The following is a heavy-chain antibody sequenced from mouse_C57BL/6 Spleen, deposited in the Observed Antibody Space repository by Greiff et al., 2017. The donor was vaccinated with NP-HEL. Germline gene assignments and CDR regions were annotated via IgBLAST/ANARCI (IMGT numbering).Heavy chain of an antibody. CDR2: IDPSDSYT. D-gene: IGHD2-5*01. Sequence: QVHVKQPGAELVMPGASVKLSCKASGYTFTSYWMHWVKQRPGQGLEWIGEIDPSDSYTNYNQKFKGKSPLTVDKSSSTAYMQLSSLTSEDSAVYYCARSYSNFHYYAMDYWGQGTSVTVSS. V-gene: IGHV1-69*01. J-gene: IGHJ4*01. CDR1: GYTFTSYW. CDR3: ARSYSNFHYYAMDY.